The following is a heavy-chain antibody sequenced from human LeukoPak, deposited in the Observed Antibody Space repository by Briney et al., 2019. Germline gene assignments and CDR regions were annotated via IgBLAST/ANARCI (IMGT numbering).Heavy chain of an antibody. D-gene: IGHD5-18*01. V-gene: IGHV3-30*18. CDR1: GFTFSSYG. Sequence: GGSLRLSCAASGFTFSSYGMHWARQAPGKGLEWVAVISYDGSNKYYADSVKGRFTISRDNSKNTLYLQMNSLRAEDTAVYYCAKDPSYTAMVIGYFDYWGQGTLVTVSS. J-gene: IGHJ4*02. CDR3: AKDPSYTAMVIGYFDY. CDR2: ISYDGSNK.